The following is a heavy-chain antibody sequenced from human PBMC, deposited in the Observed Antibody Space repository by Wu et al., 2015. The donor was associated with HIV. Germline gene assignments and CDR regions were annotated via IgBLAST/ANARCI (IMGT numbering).Heavy chain of an antibody. J-gene: IGHJ4*02. Sequence: QVHLVQSGVEVKKPGASVKVSCKASGYSFTHYGIAWVRQAPGQGLEWMGWINPKNGVTRYTQKFQGWVTLTRDTSISTAYMEVNALGSDDTAVFYCSSEHGHWGQGTLVTVSS. CDR1: GYSFTHYG. V-gene: IGHV1-2*04. CDR3: SSEHGH. CDR2: INPKNGVT. D-gene: IGHD5-24*01.